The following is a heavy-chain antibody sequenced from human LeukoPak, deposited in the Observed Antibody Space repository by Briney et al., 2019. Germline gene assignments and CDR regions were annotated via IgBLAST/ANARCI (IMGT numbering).Heavy chain of an antibody. J-gene: IGHJ4*02. V-gene: IGHV1-2*02. CDR2: INPNSGGT. Sequence: ASVKVSRKASGYTFIGYYMHWVRQAPGQGLEWMGWINPNSGGTNYAQKFQGRVTMTRDSSISTAYMELSRLRSDDTAIYYCARYSVVISEWGQGTLVTVSS. D-gene: IGHD3-10*01. CDR3: ARYSVVISE. CDR1: GYTFIGYY.